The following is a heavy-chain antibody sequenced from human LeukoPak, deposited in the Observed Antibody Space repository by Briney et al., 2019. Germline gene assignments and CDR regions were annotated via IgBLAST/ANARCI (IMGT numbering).Heavy chain of an antibody. CDR1: GFTFDDYG. D-gene: IGHD6-13*01. CDR3: ARIAAAGSHWGVLYYYYYYMDV. J-gene: IGHJ6*03. V-gene: IGHV3-20*04. CDR2: INWNGGST. Sequence: PGGSLRLSCAASGFTFDDYGMSWVRQAPGKGLEWVSGINWNGGSTGYADSVKGRFTISRDNAKNSLYLQMNSLRAEDTAVYYCARIAAAGSHWGVLYYYYYYMDVWGKGTTVTISS.